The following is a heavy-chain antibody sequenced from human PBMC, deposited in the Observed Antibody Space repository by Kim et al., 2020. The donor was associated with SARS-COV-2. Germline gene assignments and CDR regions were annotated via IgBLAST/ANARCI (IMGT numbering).Heavy chain of an antibody. D-gene: IGHD6-13*01. V-gene: IGHV3-23*01. CDR1: GFTFSSYA. CDR3: AKGLSSWSHYYYYYGMDV. J-gene: IGHJ6*02. CDR2: ISGSGGST. Sequence: GGSLRLSCAASGFTFSSYAMSWVRQAPGKGLEWVSAISGSGGSTYYADSVKGRFTISRDNSKNTLYPQMNSLRAEDTAVYYCAKGLSSWSHYYYYYGMDVWGQGTTVTVSS.